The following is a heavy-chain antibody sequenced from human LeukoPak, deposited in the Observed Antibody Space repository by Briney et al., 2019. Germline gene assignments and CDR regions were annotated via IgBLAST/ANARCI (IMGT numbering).Heavy chain of an antibody. CDR1: GFTFSTYG. CDR2: ISYDGSDK. V-gene: IGHV3-30*03. CDR3: CSGSYYGGVWGFDY. D-gene: IGHD1-26*01. J-gene: IGHJ4*02. Sequence: QAGGSLRLSCAASGFTFSTYGMHWVRQAPGKGLEWVAVISYDGSDKYYADSVKGRFTISRDNSKNTLYLQMNSLRAEDTAIYYCCSGSYYGGVWGFDYWGPGSLVTVSS.